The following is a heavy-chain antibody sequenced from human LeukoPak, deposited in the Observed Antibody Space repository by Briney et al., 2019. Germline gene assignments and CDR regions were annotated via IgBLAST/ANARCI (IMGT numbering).Heavy chain of an antibody. CDR2: ISGSGDST. Sequence: GGSLRLSCAASGFTFSSFAMNWVRQAPGKGLEWVSVISGSGDSTNYADSVKGRFTISRDNSKNTLYLQMNSLRAEDTALYYCAKSDCTGASCYTQKDWGQGALVTVSS. CDR1: GFTFSSFA. CDR3: AKSDCTGASCYTQKD. V-gene: IGHV3-23*01. J-gene: IGHJ4*02. D-gene: IGHD2-2*02.